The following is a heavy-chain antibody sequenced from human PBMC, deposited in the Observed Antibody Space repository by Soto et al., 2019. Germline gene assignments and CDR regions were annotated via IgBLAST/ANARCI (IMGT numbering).Heavy chain of an antibody. CDR1: GFTFGDYA. CDR3: TRDIEAYSSSSPYMDV. D-gene: IGHD6-6*01. CDR2: IRSKAYGGTT. V-gene: IGHV3-49*03. Sequence: GGSLRLSCTASGFTFGDYAMSWFRQAPGKGLEWVGFIRSKAYGGTTEYAASVKGRFTISRDDSKSIAYLQMNSLKTEDTAVYYCTRDIEAYSSSSPYMDVWGKGTTVTVSS. J-gene: IGHJ6*03.